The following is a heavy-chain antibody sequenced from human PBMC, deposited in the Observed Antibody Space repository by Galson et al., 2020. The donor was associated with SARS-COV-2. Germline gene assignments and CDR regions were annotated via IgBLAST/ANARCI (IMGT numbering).Heavy chain of an antibody. CDR2: ISPLDSET. J-gene: IGHJ4*02. D-gene: IGHD3-16*01. CDR3: ARRRVGDVVIISGVYTSSHYFDH. V-gene: IGHV5-51*01. Sequence: GESLKISCQGSGYTFSSYWIGWVRQMPGQGLEWLGVISPLDSETRYSPSFQGQVSISVDKSINTAYLQWSSLKASDTAMYYCARRRVGDVVIISGVYTSSHYFDHWGQGTLVTVSS. CDR1: GYTFSSYW.